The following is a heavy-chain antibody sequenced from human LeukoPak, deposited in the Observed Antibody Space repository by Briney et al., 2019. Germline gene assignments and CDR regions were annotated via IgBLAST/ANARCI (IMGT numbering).Heavy chain of an antibody. D-gene: IGHD6-19*01. CDR3: ARQGVYSSGWYPFDY. V-gene: IGHV5-51*01. J-gene: IGHJ4*02. CDR2: IYPGVSDT. CDR1: GYSFTNYW. Sequence: PGESLKISCKGSGYSFTNYWIGWVRQMPGKGLEWMGTIYPGVSDTRYSPSFQGQVTISVDKSISTTYLQWSSLKASDTAMYYCARQGVYSSGWYPFDYWGQGTLVTVS.